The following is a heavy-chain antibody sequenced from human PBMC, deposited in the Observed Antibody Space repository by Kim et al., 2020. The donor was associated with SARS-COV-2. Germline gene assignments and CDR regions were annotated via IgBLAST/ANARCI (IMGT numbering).Heavy chain of an antibody. J-gene: IGHJ6*02. CDR2: ISYDGSNK. CDR3: AKESGSGSYYAWTYYYYGMDV. D-gene: IGHD3-10*01. Sequence: GGSLRLSCAASGFTFSSYGMHWVRQAPGKGLEWVAVISYDGSNKYYADSVKGRFTISRDNSKNTPYLQMNSLRAEDTAVYYCAKESGSGSYYAWTYYYYGMDVWGQGTTVTVSS. V-gene: IGHV3-30*18. CDR1: GFTFSSYG.